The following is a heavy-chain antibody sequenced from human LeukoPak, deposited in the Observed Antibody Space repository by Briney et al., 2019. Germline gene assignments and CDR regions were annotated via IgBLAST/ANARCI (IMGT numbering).Heavy chain of an antibody. CDR2: INPSGGST. V-gene: IGHV1-46*01. CDR1: RYTFTSYY. Sequence: ASVKVSCKASRYTFTSYYMHWVRQAPGQGLEWMGIINPSGGSTSYAQKFQGRITMTRDTSTSTVYMELSSLRSEDTAVYYCARSIAAAGTAVAFDIWGQGTMVTVSS. J-gene: IGHJ3*02. CDR3: ARSIAAAGTAVAFDI. D-gene: IGHD6-13*01.